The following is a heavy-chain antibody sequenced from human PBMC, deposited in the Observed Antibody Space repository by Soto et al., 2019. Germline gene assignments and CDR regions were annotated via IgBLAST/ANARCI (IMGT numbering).Heavy chain of an antibody. J-gene: IGHJ4*02. CDR2: IYTTGST. Sequence: SETLSLTCTVSGDSIGRGGYYWTWIRQHPGKGLEWIAYIYTTGSTYYNPSLKSRVGISVDTSKNQFSLKLSSVTAADTAVYYCAKGIPVSGSFDYWGQGTLVTVSS. V-gene: IGHV4-31*03. D-gene: IGHD6-19*01. CDR1: GDSIGRGGYY. CDR3: AKGIPVSGSFDY.